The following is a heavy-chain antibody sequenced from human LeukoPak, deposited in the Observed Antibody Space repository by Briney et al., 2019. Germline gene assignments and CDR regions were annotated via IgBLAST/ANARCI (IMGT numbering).Heavy chain of an antibody. CDR3: ARDGGVAGTTGY. D-gene: IGHD6-19*01. Sequence: SETLSLTCTVSGGSISSSYYYWGWIRQPPGKGLERIGSIYYSGSTYYNPSLKSRVTISVDTSKNQFSLKLSSVTAADTAVYYCARDGGVAGTTGYWGQGTLVTVSS. CDR2: IYYSGST. CDR1: GGSISSSYYY. V-gene: IGHV4-39*07. J-gene: IGHJ4*02.